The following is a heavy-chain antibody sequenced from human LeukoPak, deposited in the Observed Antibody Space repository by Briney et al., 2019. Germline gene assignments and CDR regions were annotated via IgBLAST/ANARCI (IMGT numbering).Heavy chain of an antibody. CDR2: IWYDGSNK. V-gene: IGHV3-33*03. CDR1: GFMFRSYG. D-gene: IGHD6-19*01. Sequence: GGSLRLSCAASGFMFRSYGMHWVRQAPGKGLEGVAMIWYDGSNKFYGDSVMGRFTISRDNSKNTVDLQMNSLEVEDTAVYYCAKIKNSGWYGGFDYWGQGTKVIVSS. J-gene: IGHJ4*02. CDR3: AKIKNSGWYGGFDY.